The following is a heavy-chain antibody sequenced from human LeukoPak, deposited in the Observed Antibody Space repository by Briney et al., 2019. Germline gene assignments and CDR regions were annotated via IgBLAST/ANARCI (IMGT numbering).Heavy chain of an antibody. J-gene: IGHJ6*03. CDR1: EFTFSNYW. D-gene: IGHD3-10*01. CDR2: INQDGSEK. Sequence: GGSLRLSCVVSEFTFSNYWMGWVRQAPGKGLEWVASINQDGSEKYYLDSVKGRFTTSRDNAENSVYLQMNSLRAEDTAVYYCAREVGLLWFGESPRGYMDVWGKGTTVTISS. CDR3: AREVGLLWFGESPRGYMDV. V-gene: IGHV3-7*01.